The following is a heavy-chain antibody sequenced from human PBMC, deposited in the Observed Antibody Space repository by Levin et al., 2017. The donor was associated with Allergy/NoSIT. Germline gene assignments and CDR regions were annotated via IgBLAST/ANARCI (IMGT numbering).Heavy chain of an antibody. CDR3: AKDPTPPGIAAAWYFDL. V-gene: IGHV3-9*01. CDR1: GFTFDDYA. J-gene: IGHJ2*01. D-gene: IGHD6-13*01. CDR2: ISWNSGSI. Sequence: GGSLRLSCAASGFTFDDYAMHWVRQAPGKGLEWVSGISWNSGSIGYADSVKGRFTISRDNAKNSLYLQMNSLRAEDTALYYCAKDPTPPGIAAAWYFDLWGRGTLVTVSS.